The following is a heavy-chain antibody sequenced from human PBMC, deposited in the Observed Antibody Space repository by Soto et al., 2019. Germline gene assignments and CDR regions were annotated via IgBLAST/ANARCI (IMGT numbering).Heavy chain of an antibody. J-gene: IGHJ6*03. Sequence: QVQLVQSGAEVKKPGASVKVSCKASGYTFTSYYMHWVRQAPVQGLEWMGIINPSGGSTSYAQKFQGRVTMTRDTSTSTVYMELSSLRSEDTAVYYCASNLGYCSGGSCYSDYYYYMDVWGKGTTVTVSS. CDR2: INPSGGST. D-gene: IGHD2-15*01. CDR1: GYTFTSYY. CDR3: ASNLGYCSGGSCYSDYYYYMDV. V-gene: IGHV1-46*03.